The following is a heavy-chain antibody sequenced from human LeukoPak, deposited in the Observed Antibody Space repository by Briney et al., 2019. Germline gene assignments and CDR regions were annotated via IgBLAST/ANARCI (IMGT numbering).Heavy chain of an antibody. J-gene: IGHJ4*02. D-gene: IGHD3-10*01. Sequence: GGSLRLSCAASGFTFNRSWMSWVRQAPGKGLEWVANIKQDGSEKYYVDAVKGRFTISRDNAKNSPYLQMNSLRAEDTAVFYCARAQFTMVRGVAIPLFDYWGQGTLVTVTS. CDR2: IKQDGSEK. V-gene: IGHV3-7*03. CDR1: GFTFNRSW. CDR3: ARAQFTMVRGVAIPLFDY.